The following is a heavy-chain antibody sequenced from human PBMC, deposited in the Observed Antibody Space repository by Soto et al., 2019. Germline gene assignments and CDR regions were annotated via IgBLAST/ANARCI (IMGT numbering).Heavy chain of an antibody. CDR3: ARGRHIAAAGNDY. CDR1: GGSFSGYY. J-gene: IGHJ4*02. Sequence: ETLSLTCAVYGGSFSGYYWSWIRQPPGKGLEWIGEINHSGSTNYNPSLKSRVTISVDTSKNQFSLKLSSVTAADTAVYYCARGRHIAAAGNDYGGQEPLVTVPS. CDR2: INHSGST. D-gene: IGHD6-13*01. V-gene: IGHV4-34*01.